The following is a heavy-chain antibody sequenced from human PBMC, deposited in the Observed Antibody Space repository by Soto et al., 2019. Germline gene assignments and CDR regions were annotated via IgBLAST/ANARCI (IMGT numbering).Heavy chain of an antibody. CDR3: ARERSSSKRFDP. Sequence: QVQLVQSGAEVKKPGASVKVSCKASGYTFTSYDINWVRQATGQGLEWMGWMNPNSGNTGYAQKFQGRVTMTTNTSRSTAYMELSSLRSEDPAVYYCARERSSSKRFDPWGQGTLVTVSS. CDR1: GYTFTSYD. CDR2: MNPNSGNT. J-gene: IGHJ5*02. D-gene: IGHD3-16*02. V-gene: IGHV1-8*01.